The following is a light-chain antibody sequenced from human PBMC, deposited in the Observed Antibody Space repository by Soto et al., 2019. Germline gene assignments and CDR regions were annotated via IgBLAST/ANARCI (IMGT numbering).Light chain of an antibody. V-gene: IGKV3-15*01. CDR1: QSVSSN. CDR3: QQYNNWPPWT. CDR2: GAS. Sequence: EIVMTQSPATLSVSPGERATLSCRASQSVSSNLAWYQQKPGQAPRLLIYGASTRATGIPARFSGSGSGTEFTLTISSLQSEDFPVYYCQQYNNWPPWTFGQETKVEIK. J-gene: IGKJ1*01.